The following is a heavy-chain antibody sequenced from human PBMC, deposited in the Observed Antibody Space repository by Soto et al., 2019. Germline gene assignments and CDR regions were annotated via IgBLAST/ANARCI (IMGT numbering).Heavy chain of an antibody. CDR3: ARDGGHSSYGVDP. D-gene: IGHD5-18*01. J-gene: IGHJ5*02. Sequence: FGYPFTGYYMDWVRQAPGQGLEWMGWINPNSGGTNYAQKFQGRVTMTRDTPISTAYMELSRLRSDDTAVYYCARDGGHSSYGVDPWGQGTLVTVSS. V-gene: IGHV1-2*02. CDR2: INPNSGGT. CDR1: GYPFTGYY.